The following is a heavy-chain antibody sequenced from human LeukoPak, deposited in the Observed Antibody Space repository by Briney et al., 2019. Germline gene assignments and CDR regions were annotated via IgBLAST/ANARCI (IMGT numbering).Heavy chain of an antibody. CDR1: GFTFSSYA. J-gene: IGHJ4*02. CDR3: ARGDYGDYVWDY. V-gene: IGHV3-23*01. Sequence: GGSLRLSCAASGFTFSSYAMSWVRQAPGKGLEWVSAISGSGGSTYYADSVKGRFTISRDNSKNTLYLQMNSLRDEDTAVYYCARGDYGDYVWDYWGQGTLVTVSS. D-gene: IGHD4-17*01. CDR2: ISGSGGST.